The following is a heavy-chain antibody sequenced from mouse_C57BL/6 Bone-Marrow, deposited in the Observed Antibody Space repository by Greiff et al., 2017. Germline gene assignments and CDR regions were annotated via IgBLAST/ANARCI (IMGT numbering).Heavy chain of an antibody. J-gene: IGHJ1*03. D-gene: IGHD1-1*01. CDR1: GYTFTEYT. V-gene: IGHV1-62-2*01. CDR3: ARHEGSYYYGNWYFDV. Sequence: VKLMESGAELVKPGASVKLSCKASGYTFTEYTIHWVKQRSGQGLEWIGWFYPGSGSIKYNEKFKDKATLTADKSSSTVDMELSRLTSEGSAVYFCARHEGSYYYGNWYFDVWGTGTTVTVSS. CDR2: FYPGSGSI.